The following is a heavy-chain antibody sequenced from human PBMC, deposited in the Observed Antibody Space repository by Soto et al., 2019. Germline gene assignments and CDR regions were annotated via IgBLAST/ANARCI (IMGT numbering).Heavy chain of an antibody. J-gene: IGHJ6*02. CDR1: GGSISSYY. D-gene: IGHD6-19*01. Sequence: QVQLQESGPGLVKPSETLSLTCTVSGGSISSYYWSWIRQPPGKGLEWIGYIYYSGSTNYNPSLKSRVTISVDTSKNQFSLKLSSVTAADTAMYYCASTGYSSGWYPGGSGMDVWGQGTTVTVSS. CDR2: IYYSGST. V-gene: IGHV4-59*01. CDR3: ASTGYSSGWYPGGSGMDV.